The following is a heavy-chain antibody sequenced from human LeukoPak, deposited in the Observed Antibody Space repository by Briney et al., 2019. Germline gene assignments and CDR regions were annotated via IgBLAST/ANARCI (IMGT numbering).Heavy chain of an antibody. V-gene: IGHV1-69*06. CDR1: GGTFSSYA. J-gene: IGHJ4*02. CDR2: IIPIFGTA. D-gene: IGHD1-1*01. CDR3: ASNPKTGTTNFDY. Sequence: GASVKVSCKASGGTFSSYAISWVRQAPGQGLEWMGGIIPIFGTANYAQKFQGRVTITADKSTSTAYMELSSLRSGDTAVYYCASNPKTGTTNFDYWGQGTLVTVSS.